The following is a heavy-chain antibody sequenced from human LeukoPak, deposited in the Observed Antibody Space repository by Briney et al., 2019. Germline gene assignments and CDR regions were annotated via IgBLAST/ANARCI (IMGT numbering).Heavy chain of an antibody. CDR2: IYYSGST. J-gene: IGHJ4*02. CDR1: GGSIGSSSYY. Sequence: PSETLSLTCTVSGGSIGSSSYYWGWIRQPPGKGLEWIGSIYYSGSTYYNPSLKSRVTISVDTSKNQFSLKLSSVTAADTAVYYCARDYRKVGATTPGLDYWGQGTLVTVSS. CDR3: ARDYRKVGATTPGLDY. D-gene: IGHD1-26*01. V-gene: IGHV4-39*07.